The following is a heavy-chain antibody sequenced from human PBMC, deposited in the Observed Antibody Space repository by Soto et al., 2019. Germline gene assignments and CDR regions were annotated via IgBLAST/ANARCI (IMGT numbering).Heavy chain of an antibody. CDR1: GYTFTSYG. D-gene: IGHD3-10*01. CDR3: ARTFPMVRGVIPIDY. J-gene: IGHJ4*02. Sequence: GASVKVSCKASGYTFTSYGISWVRQAPGQGLEWMGWISAYNGNTNYAQKLQGRVTMTTDTSTSTAYMELRSLRSDDTAVYYCARTFPMVRGVIPIDYWGQGTLVTVSS. V-gene: IGHV1-18*01. CDR2: ISAYNGNT.